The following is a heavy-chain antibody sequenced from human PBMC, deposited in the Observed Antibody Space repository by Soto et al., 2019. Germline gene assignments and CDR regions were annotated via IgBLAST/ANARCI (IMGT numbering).Heavy chain of an antibody. CDR1: GGSISSSSYY. CDR2: IHYSGST. Sequence: PSETLSLTCTVSGGSISSSSYYWGWIRQPPGKGLEWIGSIHYSGSTYYNPSLKSRVTISVDTSKNQFSLKLSSVTAADTAVYYCARRSRYYDSSGYPQTFDIWGQGTMVTVSS. J-gene: IGHJ3*02. V-gene: IGHV4-39*01. D-gene: IGHD3-22*01. CDR3: ARRSRYYDSSGYPQTFDI.